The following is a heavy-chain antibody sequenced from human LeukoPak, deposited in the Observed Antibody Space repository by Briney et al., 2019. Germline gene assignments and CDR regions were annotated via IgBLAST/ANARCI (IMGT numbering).Heavy chain of an antibody. CDR1: GFTFSSYG. CDR2: IWYDGSNK. D-gene: IGHD3-16*01. Sequence: GSLRLSCAASGFTFSSYGMHWVRQAPGKGLEWVAVIWYDGSNKYYADSVKGRFTISRDNSKNTLYLQMNSLRAEDTAVYYCARGQRGSSYDPVYYFDYWGQGTLVTVSS. CDR3: ARGQRGSSYDPVYYFDY. J-gene: IGHJ4*02. V-gene: IGHV3-33*08.